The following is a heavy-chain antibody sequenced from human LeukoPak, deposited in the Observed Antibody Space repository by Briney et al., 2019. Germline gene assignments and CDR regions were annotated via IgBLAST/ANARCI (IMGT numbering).Heavy chain of an antibody. CDR1: GFTFSSYW. V-gene: IGHV3-74*01. CDR3: TRDLYTFNP. CDR2: INTDGTAT. J-gene: IGHJ5*02. D-gene: IGHD3-16*01. Sequence: GGSLRLSCAASGFTFSSYWMHWVRQAPGKGLVWVSRINTDGTATSHADSVKGRFTISRDNAKNTLYLQMNSLRAEDTAVYYCTRDLYTFNPWGQGTLVTVSS.